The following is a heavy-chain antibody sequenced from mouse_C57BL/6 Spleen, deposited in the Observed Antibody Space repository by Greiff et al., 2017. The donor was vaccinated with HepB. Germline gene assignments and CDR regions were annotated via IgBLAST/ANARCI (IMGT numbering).Heavy chain of an antibody. CDR1: GYTFTSYW. Sequence: QVQLQQSGAELVRPGASVKLSCKASGYTFTSYWMQWVKQRPGQGLEWIGEIDPSDSYTNYNQKLKGKATLTVDTSPSTAYMQLSSLTSEDSAVYYCARKDFDYWGQGTTLTVSS. CDR2: IDPSDSYT. CDR3: ARKDFDY. V-gene: IGHV1-50*01. J-gene: IGHJ2*01.